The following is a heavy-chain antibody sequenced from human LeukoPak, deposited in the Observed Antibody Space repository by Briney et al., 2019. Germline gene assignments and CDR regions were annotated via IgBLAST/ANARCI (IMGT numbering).Heavy chain of an antibody. CDR1: GFTFNYAW. CDR3: AKGSAGGRPYYFDY. Sequence: PGGSLRLSCTGSGFTFNYAWMSWVRQAPGKGLEWVSAIDSSGSYTWYDDSVKGRFTISRDNSKNTLYLQMNSLRAEDTAVYYCAKGSAGGRPYYFDYWGQGTLVPVSS. V-gene: IGHV3-23*05. CDR2: IDSSGSYT. J-gene: IGHJ4*02. D-gene: IGHD6-13*01.